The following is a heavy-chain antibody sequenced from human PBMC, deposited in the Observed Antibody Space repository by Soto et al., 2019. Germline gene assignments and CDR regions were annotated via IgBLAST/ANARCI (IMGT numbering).Heavy chain of an antibody. Sequence: AGGSLRLSCAASGFTFSSYAMSWVRQAPGKGLEWVSAISGSGGSTYYADSVKGWFTISRDNSKNTLYLQMNSLRAEDTAVYYCAKDQGYDFWSGYKNNWFDPWGQGTLVTVSS. J-gene: IGHJ5*02. V-gene: IGHV3-23*01. D-gene: IGHD3-3*01. CDR2: ISGSGGST. CDR3: AKDQGYDFWSGYKNNWFDP. CDR1: GFTFSSYA.